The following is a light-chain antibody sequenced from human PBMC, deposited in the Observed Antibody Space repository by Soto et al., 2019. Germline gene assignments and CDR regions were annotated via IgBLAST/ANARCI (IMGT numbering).Light chain of an antibody. J-gene: IGKJ5*01. V-gene: IGKV3-15*01. CDR1: QSVGGD. Sequence: IVMTQSPATLSVSPGERATLSCRASQSVGGDLAWYQRKPGQAPRLLIYGASSRAPGIPARFSGSGSGTEFTLTISSLQSEDFAVYYCKQYKEWPPFTFGQGTRLEIK. CDR2: GAS. CDR3: KQYKEWPPFT.